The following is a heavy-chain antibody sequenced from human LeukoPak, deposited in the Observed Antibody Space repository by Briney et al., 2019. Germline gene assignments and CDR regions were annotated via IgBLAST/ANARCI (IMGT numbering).Heavy chain of an antibody. V-gene: IGHV3-53*01. D-gene: IGHD5-24*01. CDR3: ARGWAGYNYNPYLDY. CDR2: IYSGGST. CDR1: GFTVSSNY. Sequence: GGSLRLSCAASGFTVSSNYMSWVRQAPGKGLEWVSVIYSGGSTYYADSVKGRFTISRDNSKNTLYLQMNSLRAEDTAVYYCARGWAGYNYNPYLDYWGQGTLVTVSS. J-gene: IGHJ4*02.